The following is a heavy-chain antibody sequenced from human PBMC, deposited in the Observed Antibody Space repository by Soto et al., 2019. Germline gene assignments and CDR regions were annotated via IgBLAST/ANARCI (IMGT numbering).Heavy chain of an antibody. CDR1: GGSISGGDYY. V-gene: IGHV4-30-4*01. D-gene: IGHD3-3*01. CDR2: IYYSGST. CDR3: ARDAPYDFWSGYYAPDAFDI. Sequence: SETLSLTCTVSGGSISGGDYYWSWIRQPPGKGLEWIGYIYYSGSTYYNPSLKSRVTISVDTSKNQFSLKLSSVTAADTAVYYCARDAPYDFWSGYYAPDAFDIWGQGTMVTVSS. J-gene: IGHJ3*02.